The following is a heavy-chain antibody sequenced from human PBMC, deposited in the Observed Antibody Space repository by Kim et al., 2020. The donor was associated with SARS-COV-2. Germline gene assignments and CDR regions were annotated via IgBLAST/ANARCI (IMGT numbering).Heavy chain of an antibody. V-gene: IGHV4-39*02. J-gene: IGHJ4*02. CDR2: T. Sequence: TSYNPSLKRRVTIAVDTSKYQFSLKLSSVTAADTALFYCARETRGSSAIDYWGQGTLVTVSS. D-gene: IGHD1-26*01. CDR3: ARETRGSSAIDY.